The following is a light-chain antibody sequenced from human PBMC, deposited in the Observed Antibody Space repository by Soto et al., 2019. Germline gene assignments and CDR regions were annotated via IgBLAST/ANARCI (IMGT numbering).Light chain of an antibody. CDR3: QQYENIPIT. V-gene: IGKV1-33*01. J-gene: IGKJ5*01. CDR1: QDIGGF. CDR2: DAA. Sequence: DIQMTQPPSSLSASVGDRVTITCQASQDIGGFLNWYQQKPGKAPKLLIYDAADLEPEVPSRFSGSGYGTDFTFTISSLQPEDIATYYCQQYENIPITFGQGTRLEIK.